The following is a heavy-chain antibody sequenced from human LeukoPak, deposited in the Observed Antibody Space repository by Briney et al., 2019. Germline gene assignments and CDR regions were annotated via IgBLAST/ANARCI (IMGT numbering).Heavy chain of an antibody. CDR3: VRDTGTTGYYYYMDV. CDR2: INPSGGST. Sequence: ASVKVSCKASGYTFTSYYMHWVRQAPGQGLEWMGIINPSGGSTSYAQKFQGRVTMTRDTSTSTVYMELSSLRSEDTAVYYCVRDTGTTGYYYYMDVWGKGTTVTISS. D-gene: IGHD1-1*01. CDR1: GYTFTSYY. J-gene: IGHJ6*03. V-gene: IGHV1-46*01.